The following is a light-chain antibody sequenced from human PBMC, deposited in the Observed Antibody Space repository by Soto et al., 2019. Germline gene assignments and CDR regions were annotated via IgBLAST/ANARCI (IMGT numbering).Light chain of an antibody. J-gene: IGKJ4*01. CDR2: DTS. CDR1: QSVSSY. CDR3: QHYANWPLT. Sequence: EIVLTQSPATLSLSPGGRATLSCRASQSVSSYLAWYQQKPGQTPRLLIYDTSIRATGVPARFRGSASGTEFTLTITSLQSEDFAAYYCQHYANWPLTFGGGTKVDIK. V-gene: IGKV3-15*01.